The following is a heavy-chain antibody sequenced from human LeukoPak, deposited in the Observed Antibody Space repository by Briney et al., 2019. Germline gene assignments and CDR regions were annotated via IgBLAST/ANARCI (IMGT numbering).Heavy chain of an antibody. J-gene: IGHJ4*02. V-gene: IGHV3-23*01. Sequence: LPGGSLRLSCAASGFTFSNHGMNWVRQAPGKGLEWVSGISPSGDIRYYADSVKGRFTISRDNSKNTLYLQMNSLRAEDTAVYYCAKDVDYGDYLDYWGQGTLVTVSS. D-gene: IGHD4-17*01. CDR3: AKDVDYGDYLDY. CDR1: GFTFSNHG. CDR2: ISPSGDIR.